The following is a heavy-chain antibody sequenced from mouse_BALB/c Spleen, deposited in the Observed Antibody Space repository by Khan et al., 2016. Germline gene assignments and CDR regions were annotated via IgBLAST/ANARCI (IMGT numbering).Heavy chain of an antibody. D-gene: IGHD2-5*01. J-gene: IGHJ4*01. CDR3: ARRIVTRDYYGMDY. CDR1: GFNFSSFG. CDR2: ISSGSNTI. Sequence: EVELVESGGGLVQPGGSRKLSCAASGFNFSSFGMHWVRQALEKGLERVAYISSGSNTIYHADTVKGRFTISRDNPKTTLFLQMTSLRSEDTAIYYCARRIVTRDYYGMDYWGQGTSVTVSS. V-gene: IGHV5-17*02.